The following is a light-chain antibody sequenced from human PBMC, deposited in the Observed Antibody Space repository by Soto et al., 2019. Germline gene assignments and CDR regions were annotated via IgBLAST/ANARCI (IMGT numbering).Light chain of an antibody. J-gene: IGKJ5*01. CDR3: QQYHYWPPIT. Sequence: EVVMTQSPATLSVSPGERATVSCRSSQSVSSNLAWYQQKPGQAPRLLIYGASTRATGIPARFSGGGSGTEFTLTISSLQSEDFAVYYCQQYHYWPPITFGQGTRLEI. CDR2: GAS. V-gene: IGKV3-15*01. CDR1: QSVSSN.